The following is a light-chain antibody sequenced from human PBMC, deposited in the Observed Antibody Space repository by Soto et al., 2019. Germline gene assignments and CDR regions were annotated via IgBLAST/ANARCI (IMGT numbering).Light chain of an antibody. CDR2: GAS. CDR1: QSISNF. Sequence: IPVTQSPSSLSPSLGDRVTITCRASQSISNFLAWYQQKPGKVPRLLIYGASPLQSWVPSRFSGSGSWTDFTLTISNVQPEDVATDYCQRYHSASFTFGIGTKVEIK. CDR3: QRYHSASFT. J-gene: IGKJ4*01. V-gene: IGKV1-27*01.